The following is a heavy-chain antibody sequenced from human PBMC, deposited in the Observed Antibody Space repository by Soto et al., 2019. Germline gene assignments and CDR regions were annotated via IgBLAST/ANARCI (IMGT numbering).Heavy chain of an antibody. J-gene: IGHJ5*02. V-gene: IGHV4-61*01. Sequence: QVQLQESGPGLVKPSETLSLTCTVSGGSVSSGSYYWSWIRQPPGKGLEWIGYIYYSGSTNYNPSLTSRVTTSVDTSKNQFSLMLSSVTAADTAVYYCARGIAVAGRVVWFDPWGQGTLVTVSS. D-gene: IGHD6-19*01. CDR2: IYYSGST. CDR1: GGSVSSGSYY. CDR3: ARGIAVAGRVVWFDP.